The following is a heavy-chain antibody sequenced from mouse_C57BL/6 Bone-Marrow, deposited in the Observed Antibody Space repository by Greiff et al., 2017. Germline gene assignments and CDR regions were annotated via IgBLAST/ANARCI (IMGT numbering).Heavy chain of an antibody. CDR3: ARYLWGGFAY. CDR2: IWSGGST. J-gene: IGHJ3*01. CDR1: GFSLTSYG. V-gene: IGHV2-2*01. Sequence: VKLLEPGPGLVQPSQSLSITCTVSGFSLTSYGVHWVRQSPGKGLEWLGMIWSGGSTDYNAAFISSLSISKDNSKSQVFFKMNSLQADDTAIYYCARYLWGGFAYWGQGTLVTVSA.